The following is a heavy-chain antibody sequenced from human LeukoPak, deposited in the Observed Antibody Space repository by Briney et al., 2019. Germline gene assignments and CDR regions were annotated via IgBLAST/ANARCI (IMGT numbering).Heavy chain of an antibody. CDR2: INAGNGNT. CDR1: GYTFTSYA. J-gene: IGHJ5*02. CDR3: ARGDSGSYYFWFDP. V-gene: IGHV1-3*01. Sequence: ASVKVSCKASGYTFTSYAMHWVRQAPGQRLEWMGWINAGNGNTKYSQKFQGRVTITRDTSASTAYMELSSLRSEDTAVYYCARGDSGSYYFWFDPWGQGTLVTVSS. D-gene: IGHD1-26*01.